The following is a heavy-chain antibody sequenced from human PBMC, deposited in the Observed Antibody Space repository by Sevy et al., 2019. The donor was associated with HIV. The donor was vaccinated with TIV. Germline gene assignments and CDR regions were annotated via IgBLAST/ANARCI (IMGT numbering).Heavy chain of an antibody. CDR1: GGSISSYY. V-gene: IGHV4-59*01. CDR3: ARDKIIGCFDP. J-gene: IGHJ5*02. D-gene: IGHD3-16*02. CDR2: IYYSGST. Sequence: SETLSLTCSVSGGSISSYYWSWIRQPPGKGLEWIGYIYYSGSTNYNPSLKSRVTISVDTSKNQFSLKLSSVTAADTAVYYCARDKIIGCFDPWGQGTLVTVSS.